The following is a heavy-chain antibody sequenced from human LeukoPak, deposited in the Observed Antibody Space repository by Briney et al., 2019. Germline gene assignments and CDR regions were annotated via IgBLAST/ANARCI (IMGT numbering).Heavy chain of an antibody. V-gene: IGHV3-74*01. D-gene: IGHD6-13*01. CDR2: IDGGGSTI. CDR3: TKVGQQFSGFYYYGMHV. Sequence: PGGSLRLSCAASGFTFSYHWMHWVRQVPGKGLVWVSRIDGGGSTINYADSVKGRFSISRDSSKNTLYLQMNGLRTEDTAVYYCTKVGQQFSGFYYYGMHVWGQGTTVT. CDR1: GFTFSYHW. J-gene: IGHJ6*02.